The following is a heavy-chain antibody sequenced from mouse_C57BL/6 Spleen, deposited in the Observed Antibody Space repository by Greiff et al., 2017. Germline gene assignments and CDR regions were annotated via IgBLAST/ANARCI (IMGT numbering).Heavy chain of an antibody. CDR1: GYTFTSYD. J-gene: IGHJ4*01. CDR2: IYPRDGST. CDR3: ARWDGNPLYAMNY. Sequence: QVHVKQPGPELVKPGASVKLSCKASGYTFTSYDINWVKQRPGQGLEWIGWIYPRDGSTKYNEKFKGKATLTVDTSSSTAYMELHSLPSEDSAVYFCARWDGNPLYAMNYWGQGTSVTVSS. D-gene: IGHD2-1*01. V-gene: IGHV1-85*01.